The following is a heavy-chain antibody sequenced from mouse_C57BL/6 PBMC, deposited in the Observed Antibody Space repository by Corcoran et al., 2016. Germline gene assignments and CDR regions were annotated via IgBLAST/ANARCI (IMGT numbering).Heavy chain of an antibody. D-gene: IGHD1-1*01. CDR3: ARQFITTVGGYFDV. CDR1: GYTLTDYY. J-gene: IGHJ1*03. CDR2: IFPGSGST. V-gene: IGHV1-75*01. Sequence: QVQLQQSGPELVKTGASVKKSCKDSGYTLTDYYINWVMQRPGPGLEWTGWIFPGSGSTYYNEKFKGKATLTVDKSFSTAYMLLSSLTSEDSAVYFCARQFITTVGGYFDVWGTGSTVTVSS.